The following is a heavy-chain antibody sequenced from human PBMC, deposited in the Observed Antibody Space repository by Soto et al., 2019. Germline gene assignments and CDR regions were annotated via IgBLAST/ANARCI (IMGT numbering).Heavy chain of an antibody. J-gene: IGHJ2*01. Sequence: SETLSLTCTVSGGSISSYYWSWIRQPPGKGLEWIGYIYYSGSTNYNPSLKSRVTISVDTSKNQFSLKLSSVTAADTAVYYCARQGDIVVMGTHWYFDLWGRGTLVTVS. CDR2: IYYSGST. CDR3: ARQGDIVVMGTHWYFDL. D-gene: IGHD2-15*01. V-gene: IGHV4-59*08. CDR1: GGSISSYY.